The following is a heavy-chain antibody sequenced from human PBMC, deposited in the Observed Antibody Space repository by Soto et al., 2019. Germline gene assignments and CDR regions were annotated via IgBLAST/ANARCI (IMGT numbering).Heavy chain of an antibody. D-gene: IGHD2-2*01. CDR3: TTLLAGYCSSTSCFGNWFDP. CDR1: GFTFSNAW. J-gene: IGHJ5*02. Sequence: EVQLVESGGGLVKPGGSLRLSCAASGFTFSNAWMSWVRQAPGKGLEWVGRIKSKTDGGTTDYAAPVKGRFTISRDDSKNTLYLQMNSLKTEDTAVYYCTTLLAGYCSSTSCFGNWFDPWGQGTLVTVSS. V-gene: IGHV3-15*01. CDR2: IKSKTDGGTT.